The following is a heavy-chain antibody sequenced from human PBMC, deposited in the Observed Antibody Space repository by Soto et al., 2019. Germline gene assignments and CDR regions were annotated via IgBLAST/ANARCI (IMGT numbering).Heavy chain of an antibody. V-gene: IGHV3-23*01. J-gene: IGHJ6*02. CDR3: ATLSRGEQLVLPYYYYGMDV. Sequence: GGSLRLSCAASGFTFSSYAMSWVRQAPGKGLEWVSAISGSGGSTYYADSVKGRFTISRDNSKNTLYLQMNSLRAKDTAVSYCATLSRGEQLVLPYYYYGMDVWGQGTTVTVSS. D-gene: IGHD6-6*01. CDR1: GFTFSSYA. CDR2: ISGSGGST.